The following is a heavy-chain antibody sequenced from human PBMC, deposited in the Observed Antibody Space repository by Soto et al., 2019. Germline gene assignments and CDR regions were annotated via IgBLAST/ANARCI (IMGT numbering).Heavy chain of an antibody. D-gene: IGHD2-2*01. CDR1: GYTFTGYY. J-gene: IGHJ6*02. CDR3: ARDIVVVPAARIGMDV. Sequence: QVQLVRSGAEVKKPGASVKVSCKASGYTFTGYYMHWVRQAPGQGLEWMGWINPNSGGTNYAQKFQGRVTMTRDTSISTAYMELSRLRSDDTAVYYCARDIVVVPAARIGMDVWGQGTTVTVSS. V-gene: IGHV1-2*02. CDR2: INPNSGGT.